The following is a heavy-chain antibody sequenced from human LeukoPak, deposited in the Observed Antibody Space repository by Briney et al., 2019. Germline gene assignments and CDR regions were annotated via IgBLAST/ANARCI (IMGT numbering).Heavy chain of an antibody. CDR1: GFTFSSNW. J-gene: IGHJ4*02. V-gene: IGHV3-7*01. D-gene: IGHD6-13*01. CDR2: VKQDGSEK. CDR3: ARASYSSSWFPTYFDY. Sequence: GGSLRLSCAASGFTFSSNWMIWVRQAPGKGLEWVANVKQDGSEKYYVDSVKGRFTISRDNGKNSLYLQMNSLRAEDTAVYYCARASYSSSWFPTYFDYWGQGTLVTVSS.